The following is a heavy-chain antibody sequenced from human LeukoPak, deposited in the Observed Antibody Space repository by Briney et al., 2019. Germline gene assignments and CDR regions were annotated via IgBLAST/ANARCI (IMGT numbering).Heavy chain of an antibody. J-gene: IGHJ4*02. Sequence: PGGSLRLSCAASGFTFSNYGMHRVRQAPGKGLEWVAVIWYDGSNKYYADSVKGRFTISRDNSKNTLYLQMNSLRAEDTAVYYCARPRDSSGYRYYFDYWGQGTLVTVSS. CDR3: ARPRDSSGYRYYFDY. CDR2: IWYDGSNK. CDR1: GFTFSNYG. D-gene: IGHD3-22*01. V-gene: IGHV3-33*08.